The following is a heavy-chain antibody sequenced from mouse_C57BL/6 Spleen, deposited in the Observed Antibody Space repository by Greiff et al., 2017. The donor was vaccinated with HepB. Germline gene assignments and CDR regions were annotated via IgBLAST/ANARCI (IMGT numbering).Heavy chain of an antibody. CDR2: ISDGGSYT. CDR1: GFTFSSYA. Sequence: EVKLQESGGGLVKPGGSLKLSCAASGFTFSSYAMSWVRQTPEKRLEWVATISDGGSYTYYPDNVKGRFTISRDNAKNNLYLQMSHLKSEDTAMYYCAREMITYFDYWGQGTTLTVSS. V-gene: IGHV5-4*01. D-gene: IGHD2-4*01. CDR3: AREMITYFDY. J-gene: IGHJ2*01.